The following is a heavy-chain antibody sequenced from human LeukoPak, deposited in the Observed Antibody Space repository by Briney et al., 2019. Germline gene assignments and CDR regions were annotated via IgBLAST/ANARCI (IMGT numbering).Heavy chain of an antibody. J-gene: IGHJ4*02. D-gene: IGHD3-10*01. V-gene: IGHV4-61*01. CDR1: GGSVSSGSYY. Sequence: KASETLSLTCTVSGGSVSSGSYYWSWIRQPPGKGLEWIGYIYYSGSTNYNPSLKSRVTISVDTSKNQFSLKLSSVTAADTAVYYCARVALKNGEDLFDYWGQGTLVTVSS. CDR3: ARVALKNGEDLFDY. CDR2: IYYSGST.